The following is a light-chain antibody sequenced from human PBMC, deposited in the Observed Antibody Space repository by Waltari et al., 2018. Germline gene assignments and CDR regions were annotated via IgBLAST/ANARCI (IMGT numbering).Light chain of an antibody. J-gene: IGKJ2*02. CDR2: DAS. Sequence: ILLTQFPDTLSFSPGERATLSCSASQTVGYSLAWYQHKPGQPPRLLIYDASKRATGIPAMVSGSGSGTEFTLTIDSLESEDSAIYFCQQRSISCTFGQGARLEIK. CDR1: QTVGYS. V-gene: IGKV3-11*01. CDR3: QQRSISCT.